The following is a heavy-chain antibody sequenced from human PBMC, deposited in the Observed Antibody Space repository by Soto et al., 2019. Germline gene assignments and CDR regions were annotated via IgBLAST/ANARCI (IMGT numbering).Heavy chain of an antibody. V-gene: IGHV4-34*01. D-gene: IGHD2-8*01. CDR3: RRGRSRLYCTIGVCYTGWSDP. J-gene: IGHJ5*02. CDR1: GGSISGYY. Sequence: PSETLSLTCAVYGGSISGYYWSRIRHPPGKGLEWIGEINHNGRTNYNPSLKSRVTISVDTSKNQFSLKLSYVTAADTAVYYCRRGRSRLYCTIGVCYTGWSDPWGHGTLVT. CDR2: INHNGRT.